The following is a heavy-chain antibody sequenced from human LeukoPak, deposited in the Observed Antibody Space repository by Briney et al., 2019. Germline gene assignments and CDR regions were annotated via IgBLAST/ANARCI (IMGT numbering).Heavy chain of an antibody. J-gene: IGHJ1*01. Sequence: GGSLRLSCVASGFAFSSYWMAWVRQAPGRGLAWVASVDLDGGGKYSVDSVKGRFTISRDNAKSSLYLQMNSLRAEDTAVYYCARAGYSMDTEYFQHWGQGTLVTVSS. CDR2: VDLDGGGK. V-gene: IGHV3-7*04. CDR1: GFAFSSYW. D-gene: IGHD5-18*01. CDR3: ARAGYSMDTEYFQH.